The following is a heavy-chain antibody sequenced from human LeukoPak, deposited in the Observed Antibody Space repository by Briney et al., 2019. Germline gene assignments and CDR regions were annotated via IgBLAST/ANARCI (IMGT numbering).Heavy chain of an antibody. V-gene: IGHV3-48*01. D-gene: IGHD3-3*01. J-gene: IGHJ6*02. CDR2: ISSSSSTI. CDR1: GFTFSSYS. CDR3: ARGDQPRITIFGVVSPWFYYYYGMDV. Sequence: PGGSLRLSCAASGFTFSSYSMNWVRRAPGKGLEWVSYISSSSSTIYYADSVKGRFTISRDNAKNSLYLQMNSLRAEDTAVYYCARGDQPRITIFGVVSPWFYYYYGMDVWGQGTTVTVSS.